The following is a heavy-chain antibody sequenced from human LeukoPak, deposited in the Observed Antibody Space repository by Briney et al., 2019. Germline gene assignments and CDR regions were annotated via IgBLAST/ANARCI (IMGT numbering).Heavy chain of an antibody. CDR1: GFTFSSYE. CDR3: ARVQKKYYDYVWGSYRPTPYFDY. Sequence: PGGSLRLSCAASGFTFSSYEMNWVRQAPGKGLEWVSYISSSGSTIYYADSVKGRFTISRDNAKNSLYLQMNSLRAEDTAVYYCARVQKKYYDYVWGSYRPTPYFDYWGQGTLVTVTS. J-gene: IGHJ4*02. D-gene: IGHD3-16*02. CDR2: ISSSGSTI. V-gene: IGHV3-48*03.